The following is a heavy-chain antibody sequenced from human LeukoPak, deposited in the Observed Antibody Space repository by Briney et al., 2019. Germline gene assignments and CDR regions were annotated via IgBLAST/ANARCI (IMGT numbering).Heavy chain of an antibody. D-gene: IGHD4-23*01. CDR3: ARNGGGGRYDY. V-gene: IGHV7-4-1*02. CDR1: GYTFTSYG. J-gene: IGHJ4*02. CDR2: INTNTGNP. Sequence: ASVTVSCKASGYTFTSYGMNWVRQAPGQGLEWMGWINTNTGNPTYAQGFTGRFVLTFDTSVSTAYLQISSLKAEDTAVYYCARNGGGGRYDYWGQGTLVTVSS.